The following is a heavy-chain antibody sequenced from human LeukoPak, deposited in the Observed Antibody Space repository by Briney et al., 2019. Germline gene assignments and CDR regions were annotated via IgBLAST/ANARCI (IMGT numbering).Heavy chain of an antibody. CDR1: GFTFSNYD. J-gene: IGHJ3*01. CDR2: IGTAGDP. Sequence: PGGSLRLSCAASGFTFSNYDMHWVRQATGKGLEWVSVIGTAGDPYYPGSVKGRFTISRENAKNSLYLQMNSLRAGDTAVYYCARSLPCRGYSPRDRGAFDVWGQGTMVTVSS. D-gene: IGHD5-12*01. CDR3: ARSLPCRGYSPRDRGAFDV. V-gene: IGHV3-13*05.